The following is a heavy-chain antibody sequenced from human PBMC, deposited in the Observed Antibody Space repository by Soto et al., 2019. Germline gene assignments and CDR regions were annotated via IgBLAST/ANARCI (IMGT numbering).Heavy chain of an antibody. V-gene: IGHV3-53*01. CDR2: IYSAGNT. CDR1: GFTVSSNH. CDR3: AREWYYGSGTYGSLY. Sequence: EVQLVESGGGLIQPGGSLRLSCAASGFTVSSNHMSWVRKAPGKGLEWLSVIYSAGNTYYADSVKGRFTISRDNSKNTVYLQMNSLRAEDTAVYYCAREWYYGSGTYGSLYWGQGTLVTVSS. D-gene: IGHD3-10*01. J-gene: IGHJ4*02.